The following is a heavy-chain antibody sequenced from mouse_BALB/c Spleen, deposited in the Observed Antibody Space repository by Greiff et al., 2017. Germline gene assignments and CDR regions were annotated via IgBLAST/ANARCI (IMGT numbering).Heavy chain of an antibody. D-gene: IGHD3-1*01. V-gene: IGHV1-69*01. Sequence: QVQLQQPGAELVMPGASVKMSCKASGYTFTDYWMHWVKQRPGQGLEWIGAIDTSDSYTSYNQKFKGKATLTVDESSSTAYKQLSSLTSEDSAVYYCARYGATAMDYWGQGTSVTVSS. CDR2: IDTSDSYT. CDR1: GYTFTDYW. J-gene: IGHJ4*01. CDR3: ARYGATAMDY.